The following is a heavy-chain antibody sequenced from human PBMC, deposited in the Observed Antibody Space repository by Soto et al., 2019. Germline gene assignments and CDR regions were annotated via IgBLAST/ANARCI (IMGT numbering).Heavy chain of an antibody. CDR3: ARDRQNWYFDL. V-gene: IGHV3-13*01. CDR2: IGTGGDT. Sequence: ESGGGLVQPGGSLRLSCAASGFTFSTYDMHWVRQATGKGLEWVSAIGTGGDTYYPASVKGRFPISRENATNSLYLQMDSLRVGDTAVYYCARDRQNWYFDLWGRGTLVTVSS. J-gene: IGHJ2*01. CDR1: GFTFSTYD.